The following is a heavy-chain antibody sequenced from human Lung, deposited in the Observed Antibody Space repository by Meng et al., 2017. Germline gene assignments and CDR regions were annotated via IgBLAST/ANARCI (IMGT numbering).Heavy chain of an antibody. Sequence: RLGPVCFSTPGTFCLCCVGCGGFCRHYPWGWIPQPPGKGLEWIGEINHSGSTNYNPSLESRATISVDTSQNNLSLELSSVTAADSAVYYCARGPTTMAYDFDYWGQGTLVTVSS. V-gene: IGHV4-34*01. J-gene: IGHJ4*02. CDR1: GGFCRHYP. D-gene: IGHD4-11*01. CDR3: ARGPTTMAYDFDY. CDR2: INHSGST.